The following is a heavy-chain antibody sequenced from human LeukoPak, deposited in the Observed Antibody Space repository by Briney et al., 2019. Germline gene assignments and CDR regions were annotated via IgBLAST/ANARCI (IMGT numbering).Heavy chain of an antibody. CDR2: IAYDGSNR. Sequence: GRSLRLSCEASGFTFSGYGFHWVRQAPGKGLEWVAVIAYDGSNRVYADSVKGRFTISRDNSKNTLYLQMNSLRGEDTAVYYCAKEKAIATINYGLDVWGQGTTVTVSS. V-gene: IGHV3-30*18. CDR3: AKEKAIATINYGLDV. CDR1: GFTFSGYG. D-gene: IGHD1-1*01. J-gene: IGHJ6*02.